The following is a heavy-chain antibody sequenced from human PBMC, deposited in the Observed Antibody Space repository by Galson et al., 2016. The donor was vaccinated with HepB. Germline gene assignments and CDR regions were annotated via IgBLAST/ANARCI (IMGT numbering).Heavy chain of an antibody. CDR2: IYSGNST. D-gene: IGHD6-19*01. CDR3: ARGKAVTGSDPLDP. J-gene: IGHJ5*02. Sequence: SLRLSCAASGFTVSSTFMTWVLQAPGKGLEWVSVIYSGNSTKYADSVKGRFTISRDNSKNTLYLQMNSLRVEDTAVYYCARGKAVTGSDPLDPWGQGTVVTVSS. CDR1: GFTVSSTF. V-gene: IGHV3-53*01.